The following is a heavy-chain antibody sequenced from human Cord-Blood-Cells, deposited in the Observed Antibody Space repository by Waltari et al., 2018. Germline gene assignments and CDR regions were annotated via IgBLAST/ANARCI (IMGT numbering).Heavy chain of an antibody. Sequence: EVQLLESGGDLVQPGGSLRLSCAASGYTFSSYAMTWVLPAPGKGLECVSAISDSGGSTYYADSVKGRFTISRDNSKNTLYLQMNSLRAEDTAVYYCAKGPTSIAARPDWFDPWGQGTLVTVSS. D-gene: IGHD6-6*01. CDR1: GYTFSSYA. V-gene: IGHV3-23*01. CDR2: ISDSGGST. CDR3: AKGPTSIAARPDWFDP. J-gene: IGHJ5*02.